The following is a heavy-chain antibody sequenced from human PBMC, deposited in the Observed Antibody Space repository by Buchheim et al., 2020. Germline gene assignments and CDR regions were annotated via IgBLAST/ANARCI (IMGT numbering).Heavy chain of an antibody. CDR2: ISYDGSNK. Sequence: QVQLVESGGGVVQPGRSLRLSCAASGFTFSSYGMHWVRQAPGKGLEWVAVISYDGSNKYYADSVKGRFTISRDNSKNTLYLQMNSLRAEDTAVYYCAKDMGSNWNYYGYYYGMDVWGQGTT. J-gene: IGHJ6*02. D-gene: IGHD1-7*01. CDR3: AKDMGSNWNYYGYYYGMDV. CDR1: GFTFSSYG. V-gene: IGHV3-30*18.